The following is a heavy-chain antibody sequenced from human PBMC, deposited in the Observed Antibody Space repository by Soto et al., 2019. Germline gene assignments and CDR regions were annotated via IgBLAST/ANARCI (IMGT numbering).Heavy chain of an antibody. D-gene: IGHD2-15*01. J-gene: IGHJ6*02. Sequence: SVKVSCKASGGTFSSYAISWVRQAPGQGLEWMGGIIPIFGTANYAQKFQGRVTITADESTSTAYMELSSLRSEDTAVYYCASVVVAATGPYYYGMDVWGQGTTVTDSS. V-gene: IGHV1-69*13. CDR1: GGTFSSYA. CDR2: IIPIFGTA. CDR3: ASVVVAATGPYYYGMDV.